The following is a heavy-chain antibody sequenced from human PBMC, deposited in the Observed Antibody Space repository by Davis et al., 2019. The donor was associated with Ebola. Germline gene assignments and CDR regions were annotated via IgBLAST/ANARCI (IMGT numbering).Heavy chain of an antibody. Sequence: GESLKISCAASGFTFSNFWMNWVRQAPGKGLEWVANIKQDGSEKHYVDSVKGRFTISRDNDKNSLYLQMNSLRAEDTAVYYCATAGQISGWGEFVDYWGQGTLVTVSS. CDR1: GFTFSNFW. V-gene: IGHV3-7*01. CDR2: IKQDGSEK. D-gene: IGHD6-19*01. CDR3: ATAGQISGWGEFVDY. J-gene: IGHJ4*02.